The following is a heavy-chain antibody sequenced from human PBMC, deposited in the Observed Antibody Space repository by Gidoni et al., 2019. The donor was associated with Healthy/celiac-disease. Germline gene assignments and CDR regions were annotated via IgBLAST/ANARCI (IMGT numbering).Heavy chain of an antibody. CDR2: IKSKTDGGTT. D-gene: IGHD6-13*01. J-gene: IGHJ6*02. CDR1: GFPFSNAW. CDR3: TTDSIAAAHYYYGMDV. V-gene: IGHV3-15*01. Sequence: EVQLVESGGGLVKPGGSLRLSCAASGFPFSNAWMSWVRQAPGKGLEWVGRIKSKTDGGTTDYAAPVKGRFTISRDDSKNTLYLQMNSLKTEDTAVYYCTTDSIAAAHYYYGMDVWGQGTTVTVSS.